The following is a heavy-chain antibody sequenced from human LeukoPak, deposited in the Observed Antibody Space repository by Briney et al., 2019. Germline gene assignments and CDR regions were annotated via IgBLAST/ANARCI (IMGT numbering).Heavy chain of an antibody. Sequence: PSETLSLTCAVYGGSFSGYYWSWIRQPPGKGLEWIGEINHSGSTNYNPSLKSRVTISVDTSKNQSSLKLSSVTAADTAVYYCARHTGYCSSTSCYTDDYWGQGTLVTVSS. CDR1: GGSFSGYY. V-gene: IGHV4-34*01. CDR3: ARHTGYCSSTSCYTDDY. CDR2: INHSGST. D-gene: IGHD2-2*02. J-gene: IGHJ4*02.